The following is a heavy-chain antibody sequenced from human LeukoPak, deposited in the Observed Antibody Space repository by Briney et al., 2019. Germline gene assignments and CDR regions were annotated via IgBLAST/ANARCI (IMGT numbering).Heavy chain of an antibody. V-gene: IGHV1-2*02. J-gene: IGHJ3*02. CDR2: INPNSGGT. Sequence: ASVKVSCKASGYTFTGYYMHWVRQAPGQGLEWMGWINPNSGGTNYAQKFQGRVTMTRDTSTSTVYMELSSLRSEDTAVYYCARGHYYDSSGSHAFDIWGQGTMVTVSS. D-gene: IGHD3-22*01. CDR3: ARGHYYDSSGSHAFDI. CDR1: GYTFTGYY.